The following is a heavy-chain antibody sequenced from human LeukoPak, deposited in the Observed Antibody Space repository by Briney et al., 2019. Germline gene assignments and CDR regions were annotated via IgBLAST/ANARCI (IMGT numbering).Heavy chain of an antibody. CDR3: ARVVYPYYFDY. J-gene: IGHJ4*02. Sequence: ASVKVSCKASGYTFTAYAMHWVRQAPGQRLEWMGWINAGNGNTRYSQKFQGRVTITRDTSASTAYMELSSLRSEDTAVYYCARVVYPYYFDYWGQGTLVTVSS. CDR2: INAGNGNT. V-gene: IGHV1-3*01. CDR1: GYTFTAYA. D-gene: IGHD3-10*01.